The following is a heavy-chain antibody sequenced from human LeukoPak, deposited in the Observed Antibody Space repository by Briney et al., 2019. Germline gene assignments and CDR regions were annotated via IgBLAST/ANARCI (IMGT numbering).Heavy chain of an antibody. CDR3: ARDWAGDSSIL. V-gene: IGHV3-33*07. D-gene: IGHD3-22*01. Sequence: GGSLRLSCAASGFTLSTHVMYWVRQAPGKGLEWVSLIWSDGSNQNYADSVKGRFTTSRDNSKNTLYLQMNSLRVEDTAVYYCARDWAGDSSILWGQGTLVTVSS. CDR2: IWSDGSNQ. J-gene: IGHJ4*02. CDR1: GFTLSTHV.